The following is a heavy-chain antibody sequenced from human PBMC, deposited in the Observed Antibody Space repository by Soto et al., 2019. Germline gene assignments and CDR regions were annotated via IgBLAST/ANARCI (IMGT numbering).Heavy chain of an antibody. J-gene: IGHJ4*02. CDR3: ARGRGLYSAYDWAIDY. CDR1: AFTVSSNY. CDR2: IYSGGST. Sequence: PGGSLRLSCAASAFTVSSNYMSWVRQAPGKGLEWVSVIYSGGSTYYADSVKGRFTIPRDNSKNTLYLQMNSLRAEDTAVYYCARGRGLYSAYDWAIDYWGQGALVTVS. D-gene: IGHD5-12*01. V-gene: IGHV3-53*01.